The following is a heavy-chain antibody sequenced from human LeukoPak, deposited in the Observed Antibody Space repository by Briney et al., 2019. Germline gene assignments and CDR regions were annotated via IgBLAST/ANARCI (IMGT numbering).Heavy chain of an antibody. Sequence: SQTLSLTCTVSDGSVTSGNYYWNWIRQPAGKGLEWIGRIYTNGGASYNPSLKSRVTISIDASKNQFSLKLSSVTAADTAVYYCARGPPGYWGQGILVTVSS. J-gene: IGHJ4*02. V-gene: IGHV4-61*02. CDR3: ARGPPGY. CDR2: IYTNGGA. CDR1: DGSVTSGNYY.